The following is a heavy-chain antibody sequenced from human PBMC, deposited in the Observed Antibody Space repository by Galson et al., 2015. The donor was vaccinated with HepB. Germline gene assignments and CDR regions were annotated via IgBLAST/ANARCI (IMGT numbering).Heavy chain of an antibody. CDR1: GGSLSGYY. V-gene: IGHV4-34*01. CDR3: AREGDGYNTQRFDY. J-gene: IGHJ4*02. D-gene: IGHD5-24*01. CDR2: INHSGSN. Sequence: ETLSLTCDVYGGSLSGYYWSWIRQPPGKGLEWIGEINHSGSNKYNPSLKSRVTISVDTSKNQFSLKLSSVTAADAAVYYCAREGDGYNTQRFDYWGQGTLVTVSS.